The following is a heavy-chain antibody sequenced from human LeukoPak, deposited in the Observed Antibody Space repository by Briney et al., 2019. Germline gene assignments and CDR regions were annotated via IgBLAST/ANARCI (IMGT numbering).Heavy chain of an antibody. D-gene: IGHD2-15*01. CDR2: ITWDGDNT. CDR3: ARDRERYGSGPIRH. CDR1: GFTFHDYN. V-gene: IGHV3-43*01. Sequence: GGSLRLSCAASGFTFHDYNMHWVRQAPGKGLEWVSHITWDGDNTYYAESAKGRFTISRDTSNNFLYLQMNSLRTEDTALYYCARDRERYGSGPIRHWGQGTLVTVSS. J-gene: IGHJ1*01.